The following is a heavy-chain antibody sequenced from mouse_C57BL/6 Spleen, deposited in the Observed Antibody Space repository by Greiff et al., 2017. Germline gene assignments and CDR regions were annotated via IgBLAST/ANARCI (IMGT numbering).Heavy chain of an antibody. CDR1: GFTFSDYY. V-gene: IGHV5-16*01. Sequence: EVKLVESEGGLVRPGSSMKLSCTASGFTFSDYYMAWVRQVPEKGLEWVANINYDGSSTYYLDSLKSRFIISRDNAKNILYLQMSSLKSEDTATYYCARGRTGTVFDYWGQGTTLTVSS. D-gene: IGHD4-1*01. J-gene: IGHJ2*01. CDR3: ARGRTGTVFDY. CDR2: INYDGSST.